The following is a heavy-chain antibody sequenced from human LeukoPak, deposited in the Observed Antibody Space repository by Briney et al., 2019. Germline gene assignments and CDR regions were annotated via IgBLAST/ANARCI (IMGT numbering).Heavy chain of an antibody. J-gene: IGHJ4*02. V-gene: IGHV4-4*02. Sequence: SGTLSLTCAVSGVSISSSNWWSWVRQPPGKGLEWIGEIYHSGSTNYNPSLKSRVTISVDKSKNQFSLKLSSVTAADTAVYYCARDRFRAYYDFWSGYRYFDYWGQGTLVTVSS. D-gene: IGHD3-3*01. CDR1: GVSISSSNW. CDR2: IYHSGST. CDR3: ARDRFRAYYDFWSGYRYFDY.